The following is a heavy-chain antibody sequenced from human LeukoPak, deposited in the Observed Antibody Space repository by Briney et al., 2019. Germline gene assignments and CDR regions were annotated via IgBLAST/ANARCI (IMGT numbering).Heavy chain of an antibody. CDR1: EFTFSNYA. J-gene: IGHJ4*02. Sequence: GGSLRLSCAASEFTFSNYAMSWVRQAPGKGLEWVSSISASDGSTYYADSVKGRFTVSRDNSKNTLYLHMNSLRAEDTAVYYCAKARLAATGTQFDYWGQGTLVTVSS. CDR2: ISASDGST. V-gene: IGHV3-23*01. D-gene: IGHD6-13*01. CDR3: AKARLAATGTQFDY.